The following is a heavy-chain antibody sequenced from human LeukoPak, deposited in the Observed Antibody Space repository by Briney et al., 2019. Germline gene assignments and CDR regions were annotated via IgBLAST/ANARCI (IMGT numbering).Heavy chain of an antibody. CDR1: GYTFTDYY. CDR3: ARRYCSSISCYLYFDY. J-gene: IGHJ4*02. V-gene: IGHV1-2*06. D-gene: IGHD2-2*01. Sequence: ASVKVSCKASGYTFTDYYMHWVRQAPGQGLEWMGRINPNSGGTNYAQKFQGRVTMTRDTSISTACMELSRLRSDDTAVYYCARRYCSSISCYLYFDYWGQGTLVTVSS. CDR2: INPNSGGT.